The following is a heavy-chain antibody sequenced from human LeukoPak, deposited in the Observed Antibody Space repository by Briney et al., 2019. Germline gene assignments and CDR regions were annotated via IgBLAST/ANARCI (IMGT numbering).Heavy chain of an antibody. D-gene: IGHD3-22*01. V-gene: IGHV1-2*02. CDR1: GYTFTGYY. CDR2: INPNSGGT. J-gene: IGHJ5*02. Sequence: GASVKVSCKASGYTFTGYYMHWVRQAPGQGLEWMGWINPNSGGTNYAQKFQGRVTMTRNTSISTAYMELSSLRSEDTAVYYCARGGYYYDANWFDPWGQGTLVTVSS. CDR3: ARGGYYYDANWFDP.